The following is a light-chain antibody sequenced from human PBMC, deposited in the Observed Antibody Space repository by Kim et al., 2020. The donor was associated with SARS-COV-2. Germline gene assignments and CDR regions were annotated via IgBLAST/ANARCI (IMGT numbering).Light chain of an antibody. CDR3: QQYGGSPLYS. V-gene: IGKV3-20*01. J-gene: IGKJ2*03. CDR2: ATS. Sequence: EIVLTQSPGTLSLSPGQRATLSCRASQNVDSSSLAWYQQKPGQAPSLLIYATSTRAADIPDRFSGSGSGTDFTLTINRLETEDFAVYYCQQYGGSPLYSFGQGTKLEIK. CDR1: QNVDSSS.